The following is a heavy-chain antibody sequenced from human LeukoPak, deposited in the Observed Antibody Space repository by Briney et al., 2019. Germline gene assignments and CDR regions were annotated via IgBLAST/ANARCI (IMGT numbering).Heavy chain of an antibody. J-gene: IGHJ4*02. CDR3: AKDGGLWVSAHWGDS. CDR1: GFTFSSYT. CDR2: ITTGGPNT. Sequence: GGSLRLSCTASGFTFSSYTMSWVRQAPGKGLKWVSTITTGGPNTYYADSVKGRFTVSRDDSKNTLYLQMNSLRAEDTAVYYCAKDGGLWVSAHWGDSWGRGTLVTVFS. D-gene: IGHD7-27*01. V-gene: IGHV3-23*01.